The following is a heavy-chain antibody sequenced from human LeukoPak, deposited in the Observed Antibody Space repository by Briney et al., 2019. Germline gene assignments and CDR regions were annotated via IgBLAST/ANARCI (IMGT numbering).Heavy chain of an antibody. Sequence: GGSLRPSCTVSGFAFSGYAMSWVRQAPGKGPEWVSSIGARGDVTYSADSVKGRFTISRDNSKRTLFLQMNSLRAEDTAVYYCAKVHYTASFPGSFPGRNYFDSWGQGSLVTVSS. CDR2: IGARGDVT. D-gene: IGHD1-26*01. V-gene: IGHV3-23*01. CDR1: GFAFSGYA. CDR3: AKVHYTASFPGSFPGRNYFDS. J-gene: IGHJ4*02.